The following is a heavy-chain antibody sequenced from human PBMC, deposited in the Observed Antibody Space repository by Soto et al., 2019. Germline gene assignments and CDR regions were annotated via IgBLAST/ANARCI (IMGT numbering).Heavy chain of an antibody. Sequence: GGSLRLSCGASGVTCSDYYMSWIRQAPGKGLEWVSYISSSSSYTNYADSVKGRFTISRDNAKNSLYLQMNSLRAEDTAVYYCARERYSSSWYDLLGYYGMDVWGQGTTVTVSS. CDR3: ARERYSSSWYDLLGYYGMDV. V-gene: IGHV3-11*05. CDR2: ISSSSSYT. D-gene: IGHD6-13*01. CDR1: GVTCSDYY. J-gene: IGHJ6*02.